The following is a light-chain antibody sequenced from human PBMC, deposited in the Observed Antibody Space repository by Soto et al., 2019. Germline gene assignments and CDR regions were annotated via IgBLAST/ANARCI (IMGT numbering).Light chain of an antibody. CDR1: QSVSSS. V-gene: IGKV3-11*01. Sequence: EIVLTQSPATLSLSPGETATLSCRASQSVSSSLAWYQQKPGQTPRLLIYDASNRATGIPARFSGSGSGTDFTLTVSSLEPEDFAVYYCHQRSSWPLTFGGGTKVEIK. CDR2: DAS. J-gene: IGKJ4*01. CDR3: HQRSSWPLT.